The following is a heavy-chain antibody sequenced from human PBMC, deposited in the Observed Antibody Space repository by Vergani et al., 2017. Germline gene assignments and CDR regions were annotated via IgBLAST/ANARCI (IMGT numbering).Heavy chain of an antibody. CDR1: GFTFSSYG. V-gene: IGHV3-33*01. D-gene: IGHD6-19*01. Sequence: QVQLVESGGGVVQPGRSLRLSCAASGFTFSSYGMHWVRQAPGKGLEWVAVIWYDGSNKYYADSVKGRFTISRDNSKNTLYLQMNSLRAEDTAVYYCAIDGIAVPYSPYYFDYWGQGTLVTVSS. J-gene: IGHJ4*02. CDR2: IWYDGSNK. CDR3: AIDGIAVPYSPYYFDY.